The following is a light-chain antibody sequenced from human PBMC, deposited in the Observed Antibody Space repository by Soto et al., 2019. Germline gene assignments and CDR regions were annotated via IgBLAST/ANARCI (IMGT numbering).Light chain of an antibody. CDR1: QSVSSN. V-gene: IGKV3-15*01. Sequence: EVVMTQSPATLSVSPGERATLSCRASQSVSSNLAWYQQKPGQAPRLLIYAASTRATGIPARFSGSGSGTEFPLTISSLQSEDFAVYYCQQYNNWWTFGQGTKVEIK. J-gene: IGKJ1*01. CDR2: AAS. CDR3: QQYNNWWT.